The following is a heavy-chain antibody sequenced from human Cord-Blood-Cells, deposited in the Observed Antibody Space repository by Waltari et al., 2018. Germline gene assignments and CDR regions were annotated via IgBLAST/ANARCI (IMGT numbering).Heavy chain of an antibody. CDR3: AREMAAGPIDY. J-gene: IGHJ4*02. D-gene: IGHD6-13*01. CDR2: ISYDGSNK. V-gene: IGHV3-30-3*01. Sequence: QVQLVESGGGVVQPGRSLRLSCAASGFTFSSYAMHWVRQAPGKGLEWVAVISYDGSNKYYADSGKGRFTISRDNSKNTLYLQMNSLRAEDTAVYYCAREMAAGPIDYWGQGTLVTVSS. CDR1: GFTFSSYA.